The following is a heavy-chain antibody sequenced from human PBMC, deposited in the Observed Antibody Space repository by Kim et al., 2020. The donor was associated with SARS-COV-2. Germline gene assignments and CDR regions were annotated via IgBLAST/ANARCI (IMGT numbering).Heavy chain of an antibody. CDR1: GGSISSSSYY. CDR3: AMPSGYYPKYWYFDL. CDR2: IYYSGST. J-gene: IGHJ2*01. Sequence: SETLSLTCTVSGGSISSSSYYWGWIRQPPGKGLEWIGSIYYSGSTYYNPSLKSRVTISVDTSKNQFSLKLSSVTAADTAVYYCAMPSGYYPKYWYFDLWGRGTLVTVSS. V-gene: IGHV4-39*01. D-gene: IGHD3-22*01.